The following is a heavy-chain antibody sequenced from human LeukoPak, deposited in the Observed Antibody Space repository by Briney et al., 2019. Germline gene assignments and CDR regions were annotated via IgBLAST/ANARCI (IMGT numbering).Heavy chain of an antibody. CDR1: GGSISSYY. J-gene: IGHJ5*02. CDR2: IYYSGST. V-gene: IGHV4-59*01. CDR3: ARGLGRIRNWFDP. D-gene: IGHD7-27*01. Sequence: SETLSLTCTVSGGSISSYYWSWIRQPPGKGLEWIGYIYYSGSTNYNPSLKSRVTISVDTSKNQFSLKLSSVTAADTAVYYCARGLGRIRNWFDPWGQGTLVTVSS.